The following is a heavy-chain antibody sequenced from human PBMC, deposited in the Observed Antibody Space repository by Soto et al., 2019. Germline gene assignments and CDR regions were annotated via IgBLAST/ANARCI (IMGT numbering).Heavy chain of an antibody. D-gene: IGHD1-7*01. CDR1: GGSISSYY. J-gene: IGHJ6*02. CDR3: ARAGNWNYFSVMDV. V-gene: IGHV4-59*01. Sequence: PSETLSLTCTVSGGSISSYYWSWIRQPPGKGLEWIGYIYYSGSTNYNPSLKSRVTISVDTSKNQFSLKLSSVTAADTAVYYCARAGNWNYFSVMDVWGQGTTVIVSS. CDR2: IYYSGST.